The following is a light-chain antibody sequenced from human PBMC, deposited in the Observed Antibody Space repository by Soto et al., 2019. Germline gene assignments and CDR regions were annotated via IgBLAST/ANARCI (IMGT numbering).Light chain of an antibody. CDR1: HDIGNY. CDR3: QQYGDLPPT. V-gene: IGKV1-33*01. J-gene: IGKJ4*02. CDR2: DAT. Sequence: DIQMTQSPTSLSASVGDRVTITCQASHDIGNYLSWYQQKLGNAPKLLIYDATHLETGVPPRFSVSGTEPDYSLTITCLLLGDCAAYYCQQYGDLPPTVGGRTNVDLK.